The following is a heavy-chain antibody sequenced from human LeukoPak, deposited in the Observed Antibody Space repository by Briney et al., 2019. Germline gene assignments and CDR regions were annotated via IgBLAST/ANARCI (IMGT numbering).Heavy chain of an antibody. CDR3: ARDPKLGAAAGP. V-gene: IGHV4-4*07. CDR2: IYTSGST. Sequence: SETLSLTCTVSGGSISSYYWSWIWQPAGKGLEWIGRIYTSGSTNYNPSLKSRVTISVDTSKNQFSLKLSSVTAADTAVYYCARDPKLGAAAGPWGQGTLVTVSS. J-gene: IGHJ5*02. D-gene: IGHD6-13*01. CDR1: GGSISSYY.